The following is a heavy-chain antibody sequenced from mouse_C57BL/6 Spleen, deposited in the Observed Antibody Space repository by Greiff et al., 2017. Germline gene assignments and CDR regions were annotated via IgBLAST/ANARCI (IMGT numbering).Heavy chain of an antibody. CDR1: GYTFTDHT. Sequence: VQLQQSDAELVTPGASVKISCKVSGYTFTDHTIHWMKQRPEQGLEWIGYIYPIVGSTKYNEKFKGKATLTADKSSSTAYMQLNGLTSADAAVYFCARGSIYYGYCGYWGQGATLTVTS. D-gene: IGHD2-1*01. CDR2: IYPIVGST. J-gene: IGHJ2*01. V-gene: IGHV1-78*01. CDR3: ARGSIYYGYCGY.